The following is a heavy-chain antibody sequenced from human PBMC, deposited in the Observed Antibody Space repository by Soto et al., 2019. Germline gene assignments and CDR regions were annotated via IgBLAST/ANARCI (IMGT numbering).Heavy chain of an antibody. CDR1: GYTFTGYY. CDR3: ARDHQPSGYYCGDYYYYYGMDV. CDR2: INPNSGGT. Sequence: ASVKVSCKASGYTFTGYYMHWVRQAPGQGLEWMGWINPNSGGTNYAQKFQGWVTMTRDTSISTAYMELSRLRSDDTAVYYCARDHQPSGYYCGDYYYYYGMDVWGQGTTVTVSS. V-gene: IGHV1-2*04. D-gene: IGHD3-3*01. J-gene: IGHJ6*02.